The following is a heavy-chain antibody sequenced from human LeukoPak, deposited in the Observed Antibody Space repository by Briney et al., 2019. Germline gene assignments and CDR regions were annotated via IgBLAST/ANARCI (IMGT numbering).Heavy chain of an antibody. CDR3: ARAQYDFWSGSVFDY. V-gene: IGHV3-21*01. J-gene: IGHJ4*02. D-gene: IGHD3-3*01. CDR2: ISSSSSYI. CDR1: GFTFSSYS. Sequence: PGGSLRLSCAASGFTFSSYSMNWVRQAPGKGLEWVSSISSSSSYIYYADSVKGRFTISRDNAKNSLYLQMNSLRAEDTAVYYCARAQYDFWSGSVFDYWGQGTLVTVSS.